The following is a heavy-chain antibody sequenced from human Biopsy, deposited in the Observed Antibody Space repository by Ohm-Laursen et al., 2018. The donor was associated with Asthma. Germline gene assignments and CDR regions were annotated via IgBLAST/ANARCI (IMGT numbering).Heavy chain of an antibody. J-gene: IGHJ3*02. CDR3: ARTYYDFLTGQVNDAFAI. Sequence: GASVKVSCKASGYTFINYAIHWVRQAPGQGLEWMGRINPNSGDTKYAQRFQGRVTVTRDRSISTAYMELSSLRSEDTAVYYCARTYYDFLTGQVNDAFAIWGQGTMVTVSS. CDR1: GYTFINYA. D-gene: IGHD3-9*01. V-gene: IGHV1-2*06. CDR2: INPNSGDT.